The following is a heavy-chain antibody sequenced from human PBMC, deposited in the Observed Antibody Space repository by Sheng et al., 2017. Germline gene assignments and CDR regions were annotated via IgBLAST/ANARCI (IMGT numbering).Heavy chain of an antibody. CDR3: ARVSRDWGGSTGP. D-gene: IGHD1-1*01. CDR2: ISAYNGHT. V-gene: IGHV1-18*01. CDR1: GYTFTNYG. Sequence: QVHLVQSAAEVKKPGASVKVSCQASGYTFTNYGVSWVRQAPGQGLEWMGWISAYNGHTDYAQRLQDRVTITTDTSTNTAYMELTSLRSDDTAVYYCARVSRDWGGSTGPWGQGTLVVVSA. J-gene: IGHJ5*02.